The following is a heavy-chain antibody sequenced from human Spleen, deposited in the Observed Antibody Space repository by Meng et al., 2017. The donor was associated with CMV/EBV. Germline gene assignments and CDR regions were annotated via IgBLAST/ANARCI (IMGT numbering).Heavy chain of an antibody. D-gene: IGHD6-19*01. CDR3: GRHHSGEAVAGSPLDY. J-gene: IGHJ4*02. Sequence: GESLKISFKASGYRFTNYWVGGVRQMPGKGLEWMGIIYPDDSDTRYSPSFQGQVTISANKSISPAYLQWSSLKASDTAMYYCGRHHSGEAVAGSPLDYWGQGTLVTVSS. V-gene: IGHV5-51*01. CDR1: GYRFTNYW. CDR2: IYPDDSDT.